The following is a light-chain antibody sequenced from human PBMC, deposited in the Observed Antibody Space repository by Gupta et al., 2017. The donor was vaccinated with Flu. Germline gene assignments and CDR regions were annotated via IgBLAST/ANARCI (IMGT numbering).Light chain of an antibody. CDR3: QQRSNWPWT. V-gene: IGKV3-11*01. Sequence: EIVLTQSPAIVSLSPGERATLSCRASQSVNSYLAWYQQRPGQAPRLLIYDASNRATGIPARFSGSGSGTDFTLTISSLEPEDFAVDYCQQRSNWPWTYGQGTKVEIK. CDR1: QSVNSY. CDR2: DAS. J-gene: IGKJ1*01.